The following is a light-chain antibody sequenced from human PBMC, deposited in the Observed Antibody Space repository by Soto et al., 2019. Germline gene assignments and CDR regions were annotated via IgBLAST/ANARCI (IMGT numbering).Light chain of an antibody. CDR2: LNSDGSH. CDR1: SGHSSYT. CDR3: QTWATGIRV. Sequence: QLVLTQSPSASASLGASVTLTCTLSSGHSSYTIAWHQQQPEKGPRYLMNLNSDGSHTKGDGIPDRFSGSSSGAERYLTISSLQSEDEADYYCQTWATGIRVFGGGTKPTVL. V-gene: IGLV4-69*01. J-gene: IGLJ3*02.